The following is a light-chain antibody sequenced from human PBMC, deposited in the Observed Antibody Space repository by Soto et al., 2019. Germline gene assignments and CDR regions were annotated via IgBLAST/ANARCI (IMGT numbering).Light chain of an antibody. V-gene: IGKV1-5*01. CDR2: DAS. CDR3: HQRYNWPRVT. Sequence: DIQMTQSPSTLSASVGDTVTVTCRASQSISSWLAWYQQKPGKAPKLLIYDASSLESGVPSRFSGSGSGTEFTLTITSLEPEDFAVYFCHQRYNWPRVTFGQGTRLEIK. CDR1: QSISSW. J-gene: IGKJ5*01.